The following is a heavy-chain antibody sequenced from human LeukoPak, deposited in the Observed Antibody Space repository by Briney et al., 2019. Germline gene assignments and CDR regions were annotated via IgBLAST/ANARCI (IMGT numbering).Heavy chain of an antibody. D-gene: IGHD6-6*01. Sequence: GGSLRLSCAASGFTLSNVWMSWVRQAPGKGLEWVGRIKAKLYGGTADYAAPVKGRFTISRDDSKSTLYLQMNSLKTEDTAVYYCTTAFIETRPWGHGTLVTVSS. J-gene: IGHJ5*02. CDR1: GFTLSNVW. CDR3: TTAFIETRP. CDR2: IKAKLYGGTA. V-gene: IGHV3-15*01.